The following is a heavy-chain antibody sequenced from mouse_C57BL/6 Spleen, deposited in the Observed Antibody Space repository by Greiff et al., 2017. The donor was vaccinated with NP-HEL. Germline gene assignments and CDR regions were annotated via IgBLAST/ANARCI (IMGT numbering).Heavy chain of an antibody. CDR2: ISDGGSYT. CDR1: GFTFSSYA. CDR3: ARDSPYSNYVYFDY. V-gene: IGHV5-4*01. D-gene: IGHD2-5*01. J-gene: IGHJ2*01. Sequence: EVNVVESGGGLVKPGGSLKLSCAASGFTFSSYAMSWVRQTPEKRLEWVATISDGGSYTYYPDNVKGRFTISRDNAKNNLYLQMSHLKSEDTAMYYCARDSPYSNYVYFDYWGQGTTLTVSS.